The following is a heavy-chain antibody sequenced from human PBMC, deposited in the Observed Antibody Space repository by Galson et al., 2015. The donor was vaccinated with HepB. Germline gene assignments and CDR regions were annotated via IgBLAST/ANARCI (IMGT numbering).Heavy chain of an antibody. CDR3: ARGDSSGSLGGYYYYGMDV. D-gene: IGHD3-22*01. CDR2: INSDGSST. J-gene: IGHJ6*02. CDR1: GFTFSSYW. Sequence: SLRLSCAASGFTFSSYWMHWVRQAPGKGLVWVSRINSDGSSTSYADSVKGRFTISRDNAKNTLYLQMNSLRAEDTAVYYCARGDSSGSLGGYYYYGMDVWGQGTTVTVSS. V-gene: IGHV3-74*01.